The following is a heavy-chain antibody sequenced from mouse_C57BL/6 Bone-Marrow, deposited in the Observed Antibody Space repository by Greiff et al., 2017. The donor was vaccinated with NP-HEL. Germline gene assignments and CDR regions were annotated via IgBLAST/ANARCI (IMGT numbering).Heavy chain of an antibody. Sequence: EVKLQESGPGLVKPSQSLSLPCSVAGYSITSGYYWNWIRQFPGNKLEWMGYISYDGSNNYNPSLKNRSSITRDTSKNQFFLKLNSVTTEDTATYYCASGRVTADYWGQGTTLTVSS. V-gene: IGHV3-6*01. CDR2: ISYDGSN. CDR3: ASGRVTADY. J-gene: IGHJ2*01. CDR1: GYSITSGYY. D-gene: IGHD2-2*01.